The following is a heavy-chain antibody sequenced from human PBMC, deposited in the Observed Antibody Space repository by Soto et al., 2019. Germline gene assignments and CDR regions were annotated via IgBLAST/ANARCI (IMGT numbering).Heavy chain of an antibody. D-gene: IGHD6-13*01. Sequence: QVQLVQSGAEVKKPGSSVKVSCKASGGTFSSYTISWVRQAPGQGLEWMGRIIPILGIANYAQKIQGRVTITADKSTSTAYMELRSLRSEDTAVYYCARGDIAAAEVGWFDPWGQGTLVTVSS. CDR2: IIPILGIA. CDR3: ARGDIAAAEVGWFDP. J-gene: IGHJ5*02. CDR1: GGTFSSYT. V-gene: IGHV1-69*02.